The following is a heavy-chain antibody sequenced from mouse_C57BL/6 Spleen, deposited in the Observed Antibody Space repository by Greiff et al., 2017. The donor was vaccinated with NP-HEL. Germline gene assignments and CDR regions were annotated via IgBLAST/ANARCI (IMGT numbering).Heavy chain of an antibody. J-gene: IGHJ1*03. Sequence: VQLQQSGPELVKPGASVKIPCKASGYTFTDYNMDWVKQSHGKSLEWIGDINPNNGGTIYNQKFKGKATLTVYKSSSTAYMELRSLTSEDTAGYYCARRGYYGSIPYWYCDVWGTGTTVTVSS. D-gene: IGHD1-1*01. V-gene: IGHV1-18*01. CDR1: GYTFTDYN. CDR2: INPNNGGT. CDR3: ARRGYYGSIPYWYCDV.